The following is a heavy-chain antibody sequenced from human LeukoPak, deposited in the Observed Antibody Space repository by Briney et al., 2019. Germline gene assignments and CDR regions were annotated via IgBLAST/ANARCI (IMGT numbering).Heavy chain of an antibody. CDR3: ARGDSGSYYFDY. Sequence: PGGSLRLSCAASGFTFSYYTMNWVRQAPGKGLEWVSGISGSGGTTYYADSVKGRFTISRDNSKNTLYLQMNSLRAEDTAVYYCARGDSGSYYFDYWGQGTLVTVSS. CDR2: ISGSGGTT. D-gene: IGHD1-26*01. J-gene: IGHJ4*02. V-gene: IGHV3-23*01. CDR1: GFTFSYYT.